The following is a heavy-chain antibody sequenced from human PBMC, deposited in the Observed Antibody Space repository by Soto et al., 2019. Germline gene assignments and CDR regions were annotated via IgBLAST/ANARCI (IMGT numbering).Heavy chain of an antibody. V-gene: IGHV4-59*01. D-gene: IGHD3-22*01. CDR2: IYHTGST. Sequence: QVQLQESGPGLVKPSETLSLTCTVSGGSISSYYWSWIRQPPGKGLEWIGYIYHTGSTNYNPSLKSRITLSADTSTNQFSLQLSSVTAADTAKYYCARVDSSGSYFDHWGQGTLVTVSS. CDR1: GGSISSYY. J-gene: IGHJ4*02. CDR3: ARVDSSGSYFDH.